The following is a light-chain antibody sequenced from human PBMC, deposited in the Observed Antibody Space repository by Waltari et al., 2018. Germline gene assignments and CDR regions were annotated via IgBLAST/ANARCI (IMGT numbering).Light chain of an antibody. J-gene: IGKJ2*01. CDR3: QQRSSWTPHT. V-gene: IGKV3-11*01. CDR1: QRVGTY. CDR2: DAS. Sequence: EIVLTQSPATLSLSPGETATLPCRASQRVGTYLAWYHQKPGQAPSLLIYDASNRATGIPDRFRGSGSGTDFTLTIDSLEPEDFALYYCQQRSSWTPHTFGQGARLEIK.